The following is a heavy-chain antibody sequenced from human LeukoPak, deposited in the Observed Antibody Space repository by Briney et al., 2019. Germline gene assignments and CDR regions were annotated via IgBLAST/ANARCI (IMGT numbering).Heavy chain of an antibody. CDR2: ISGSGGST. Sequence: GGSLRLSCAASGFTFSDYWMTWVRQAPGKGLEWVSAISGSGGSTYYADSVKGRFTISRDNSKNTLYLQMNSLRAEDTAVHYCAKGRHYDILTGYYNGNWFDPWGQGTLVTVSS. CDR3: AKGRHYDILTGYYNGNWFDP. V-gene: IGHV3-23*01. D-gene: IGHD3-9*01. J-gene: IGHJ5*02. CDR1: GFTFSDYW.